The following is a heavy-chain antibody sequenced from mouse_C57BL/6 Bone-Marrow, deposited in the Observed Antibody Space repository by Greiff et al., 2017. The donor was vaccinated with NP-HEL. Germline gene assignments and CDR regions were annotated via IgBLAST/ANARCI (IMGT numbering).Heavy chain of an antibody. V-gene: IGHV1-81*01. J-gene: IGHJ2*01. CDR2: IYPRSGNT. CDR1: GYTFTSYG. CDR3: TGEGMVTTRKRRVLFDY. Sequence: VQLQQSGAELARPGASVKLSCKASGYTFTSYGISWVKQRTGQGLEWIGEIYPRSGNTYYNEKFKGKATLTADKSSSTAYMELRSLTSEDSAIYYCTGEGMVTTRKRRVLFDYWGQGTTLTVSS. D-gene: IGHD2-10*02.